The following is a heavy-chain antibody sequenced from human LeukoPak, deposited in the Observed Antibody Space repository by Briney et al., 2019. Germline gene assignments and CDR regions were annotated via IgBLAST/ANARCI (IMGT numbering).Heavy chain of an antibody. Sequence: PGGSLRLSCAASGFTFSSYNMNWVRQAPGKGLEWVSSITSSSTYIYYADSVRGRFTISRDNAKNSLYLQMNSLRAEDTAVYFCARDPYSGNYGAYYYYYMDAWGKGTTVTISS. CDR2: ITSSSTYI. D-gene: IGHD1-26*01. V-gene: IGHV3-21*01. CDR3: ARDPYSGNYGAYYYYYMDA. CDR1: GFTFSSYN. J-gene: IGHJ6*03.